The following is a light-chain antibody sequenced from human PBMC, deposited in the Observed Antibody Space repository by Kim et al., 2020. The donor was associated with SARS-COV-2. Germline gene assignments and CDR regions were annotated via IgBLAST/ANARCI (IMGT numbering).Light chain of an antibody. V-gene: IGKV3-20*01. J-gene: IGKJ5*01. Sequence: PGQRATISCRASQSISSSYLAWYQQKPGKAPRLLIYGASRRATGIPDRFSGSGSGTDFNLTISRLEPEDFAVYHCQQYGSSPPITFGQGTRLEIK. CDR3: QQYGSSPPIT. CDR2: GAS. CDR1: QSISSSY.